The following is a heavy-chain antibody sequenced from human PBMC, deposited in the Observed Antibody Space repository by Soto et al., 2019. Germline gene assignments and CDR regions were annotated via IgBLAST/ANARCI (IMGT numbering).Heavy chain of an antibody. CDR1: GFTFSSYG. CDR2: IWYDGSNK. Sequence: QVQLVESGGGVVQPGRSLRLSCAASGFTFSSYGMHWVRQAPGKGLEWVAVIWYDGSNKYYADSVKGRFTISRDNSKNXLYLQMNSRRAEDTAVYYCARALIYGSGSMGWFDPWGQGTLVTVSS. CDR3: ARALIYGSGSMGWFDP. V-gene: IGHV3-33*01. J-gene: IGHJ5*02. D-gene: IGHD3-10*01.